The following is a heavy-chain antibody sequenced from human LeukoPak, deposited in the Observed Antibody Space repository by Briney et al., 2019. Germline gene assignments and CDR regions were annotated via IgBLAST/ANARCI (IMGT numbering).Heavy chain of an antibody. J-gene: IGHJ6*02. CDR1: GFTFSDYY. V-gene: IGHV3-11*01. D-gene: IGHD6-13*01. Sequence: GGSLRLSSAASGFTFSDYYMSWIRQAAGKVLEWVSYISSSGSTIYYADSVKGRFTISRDNAKNSLYLQMNSLRADDTAVYYCARARPAAGKYGMDVWGQGTTVTVSS. CDR2: ISSSGSTI. CDR3: ARARPAAGKYGMDV.